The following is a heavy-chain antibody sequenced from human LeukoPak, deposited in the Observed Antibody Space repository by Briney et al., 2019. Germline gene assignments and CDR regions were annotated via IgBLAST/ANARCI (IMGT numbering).Heavy chain of an antibody. V-gene: IGHV4-39*07. D-gene: IGHD3-10*01. J-gene: IGHJ5*02. CDR1: GGSISSTSDY. CDR3: ARERRGSGGRNWFDP. CDR2: IYYSGST. Sequence: PSETLSLTCTVSGGSISSTSDYWGWIRQPPGKGLEWIGSIYYSGSTYYNPSLKSRVTISVDTSKNQFSLKLSSVTAADTAVYYCARERRGSGGRNWFDPWGQGTLVTVSS.